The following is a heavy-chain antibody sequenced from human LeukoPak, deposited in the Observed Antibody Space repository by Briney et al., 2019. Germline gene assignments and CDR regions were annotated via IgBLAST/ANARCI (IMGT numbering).Heavy chain of an antibody. D-gene: IGHD5-12*01. CDR3: ARLGYGNFDP. Sequence: GGSLRLSCAASGFTFSSYEINWVRQAPGKGLEWVSYISSSGSTIYYADSVKGRFTISRDNAKNSLYLQMNSLRAEDTAVYYCARLGYGNFDPWGQGTLVTVSS. CDR2: ISSSGSTI. V-gene: IGHV3-48*03. CDR1: GFTFSSYE. J-gene: IGHJ5*02.